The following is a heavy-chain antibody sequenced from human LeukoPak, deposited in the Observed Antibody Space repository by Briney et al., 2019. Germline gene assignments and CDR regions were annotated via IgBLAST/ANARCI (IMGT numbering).Heavy chain of an antibody. CDR1: GFTFSNNW. CDR3: AQVRVTSSRNVFNM. V-gene: IGHV3-74*01. D-gene: IGHD6-13*01. Sequence: GESLRLSCAASGFTFSNNWMHWVRQAPGKGLVWVSRINGDGSITDYADAVKGRFTISRDNAENTLYLQMNSLRAEDTAVYYCAQVRVTSSRNVFNMWGQGTMVTVSS. J-gene: IGHJ3*02. CDR2: INGDGSIT.